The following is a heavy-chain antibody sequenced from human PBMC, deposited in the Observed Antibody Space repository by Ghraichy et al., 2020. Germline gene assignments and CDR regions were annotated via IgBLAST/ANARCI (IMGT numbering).Heavy chain of an antibody. CDR1: GFTFSSSW. CDR3: VRDLAGRWGY. CDR2: VDTGGSTT. V-gene: IGHV3-74*01. Sequence: GGYLRLSCAASGFTFSSSWMHWVRQAPGKGLVWVSRVDTGGSTTNYADSVEGRFTISRDNAKNTLYLQMNNLRAEDTAVYYCVRDLAGRWGYWGQGTLVTVSS. D-gene: IGHD6-19*01. J-gene: IGHJ4*02.